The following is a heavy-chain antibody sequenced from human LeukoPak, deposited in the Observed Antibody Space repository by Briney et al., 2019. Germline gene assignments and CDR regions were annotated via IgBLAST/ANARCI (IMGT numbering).Heavy chain of an antibody. CDR2: IFYSGST. V-gene: IGHV4-59*11. CDR1: GGSISSHS. CDR3: ARDYYDSRGDAFDI. D-gene: IGHD3-22*01. Sequence: SGTLSLTCTVSGGSISSHSWSWIRQPPGKGLEWIGFIFYSGSTNYSPSLKSRVTISVHTSKNQFPLRLSSVTAADTAVYYCARDYYDSRGDAFDIWGQGTMVTVSS. J-gene: IGHJ3*02.